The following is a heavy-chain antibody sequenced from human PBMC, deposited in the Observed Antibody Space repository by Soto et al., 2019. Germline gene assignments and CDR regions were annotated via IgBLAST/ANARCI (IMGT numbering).Heavy chain of an antibody. D-gene: IGHD3-10*01. J-gene: IGHJ4*02. CDR1: GFTFSSYA. CDR3: ARDVLLWFGESAHLDY. CDR2: ISYDGSNK. V-gene: IGHV3-30-3*01. Sequence: QVQLVESGGGVVQPGRSLRLSCAASGFTFSSYAMHWVRQAPGKGLEWVSVISYDGSNKYYADSVKGRFTISRDNSKNTLYLQMNSLRADDTAVYYCARDVLLWFGESAHLDYWGQGTLVTVSS.